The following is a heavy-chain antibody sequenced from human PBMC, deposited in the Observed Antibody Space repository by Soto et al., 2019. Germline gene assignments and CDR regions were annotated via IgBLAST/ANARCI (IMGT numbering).Heavy chain of an antibody. CDR3: ARAFSSWSLDYYMDV. CDR2: IYYSGST. J-gene: IGHJ6*03. D-gene: IGHD6-13*01. V-gene: IGHV4-31*03. Sequence: QVQLQESGPGLVKPSQTLSLTCTVSGGSINSDGYYWSWIRQHPGKGLEWIGYIYYSGSTYYNPSLTTRVTLSVDMSKNQFSLKLSSVTAADTAVYYCARAFSSWSLDYYMDVWGKGTTVTVSS. CDR1: GGSINSDGYY.